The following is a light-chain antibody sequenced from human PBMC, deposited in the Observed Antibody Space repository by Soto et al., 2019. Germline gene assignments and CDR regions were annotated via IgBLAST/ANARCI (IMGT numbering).Light chain of an antibody. CDR1: QSVSARL. J-gene: IGKJ4*01. V-gene: IGKV3-20*01. CDR2: GAS. Sequence: EIVLTQPLGTLAFSPRERATLSCKTSQSVSARLLAWYQQKPGQAPRLLIYGASSRATGIPDRLSGSGSGTDFTLTISRLEPEDFATYYCQQANSLPLTFGGGTKVDI. CDR3: QQANSLPLT.